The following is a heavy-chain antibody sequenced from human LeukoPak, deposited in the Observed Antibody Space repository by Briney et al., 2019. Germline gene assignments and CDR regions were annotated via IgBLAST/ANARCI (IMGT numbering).Heavy chain of an antibody. D-gene: IGHD6-6*01. CDR2: INPNSGGT. J-gene: IGHJ4*02. V-gene: IGHV1-2*02. CDR3: AREYSSSDDLDY. Sequence: ASVKVSCKASGYTFTGYYMHWVRQAPGQGLEWMGWINPNSGGTNYAQRFQGRVTMTRDTSISTAYMELSRLRSDDTAVYYCAREYSSSDDLDYWGQGTLVTVSS. CDR1: GYTFTGYY.